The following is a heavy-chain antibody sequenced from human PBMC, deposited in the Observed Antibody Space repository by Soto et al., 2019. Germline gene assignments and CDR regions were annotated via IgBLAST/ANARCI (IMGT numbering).Heavy chain of an antibody. J-gene: IGHJ4*02. V-gene: IGHV4-34*01. CDR1: GGAFRGFY. Sequence: SETPCLSCAVFGGAFRGFYWGRIRQPPGKGLEWIGEINHSGSTNYNPSLKSRVTISVDTSKNQFSLKLSSVTAADTAVYYCARGGYDYALDYWGQGTLVTVSS. CDR2: INHSGST. D-gene: IGHD5-12*01. CDR3: ARGGYDYALDY.